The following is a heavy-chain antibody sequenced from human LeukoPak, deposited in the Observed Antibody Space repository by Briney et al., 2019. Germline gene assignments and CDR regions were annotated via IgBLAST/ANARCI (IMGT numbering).Heavy chain of an antibody. V-gene: IGHV4-39*01. D-gene: IGHD3-22*01. Sequence: SETLSLTCTVSGCSISSSSYYWGWIRQPPGKGLEWIGSIYYSGSTYYNPSLKSRVTISVDTSKNQFSLKLSSVTAADTAVYYCARAYYYDSSGYLMASGAFDIWGQGTMVTVSS. CDR1: GCSISSSSYY. CDR2: IYYSGST. CDR3: ARAYYYDSSGYLMASGAFDI. J-gene: IGHJ3*02.